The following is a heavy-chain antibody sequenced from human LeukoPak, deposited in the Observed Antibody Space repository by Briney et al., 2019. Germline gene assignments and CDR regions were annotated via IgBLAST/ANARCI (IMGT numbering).Heavy chain of an antibody. D-gene: IGHD3-3*01. V-gene: IGHV3-66*01. Sequence: GGSLRLSCAASGFTVSSNYMSWVRQAPGKGLEWVSIIVSGDNTYFADSVKGRFTISRDTFKNTLYLQMNSLRAEDTAVYYCAKDLLTIFGVVIHWGQGTLVTVSS. CDR2: IVSGDNT. CDR3: AKDLLTIFGVVIH. J-gene: IGHJ4*02. CDR1: GFTVSSNY.